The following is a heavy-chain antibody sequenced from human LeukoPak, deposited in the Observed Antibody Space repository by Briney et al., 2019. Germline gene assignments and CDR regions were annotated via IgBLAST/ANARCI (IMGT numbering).Heavy chain of an antibody. D-gene: IGHD3-10*01. CDR1: GFTFSSNY. V-gene: IGHV3-53*01. J-gene: IGHJ3*02. Sequence: GGSLRLSCAASGFTFSSNYMSWVRQAPGKGLEGVSVIYSGGSTYYADSVKGRFTISRDNSKNTLYLQMNSLRAEDTGVYYCARVKGAFGEEFDAFDIWGQGTMVTVSS. CDR3: ARVKGAFGEEFDAFDI. CDR2: IYSGGST.